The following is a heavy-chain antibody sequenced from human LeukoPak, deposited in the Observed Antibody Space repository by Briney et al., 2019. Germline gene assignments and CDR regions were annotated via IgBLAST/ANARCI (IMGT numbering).Heavy chain of an antibody. Sequence: PGGSLRLSCAVSGFTFSTYPMSWVRQAPGKGLEWVSSISGSGGNTYYADSVKGRFTISRDNSKNTLYMQMNSLRAEDTAVYYCAKGQVASGNTLRFDSWGQGTLVTVSS. J-gene: IGHJ4*02. V-gene: IGHV3-23*01. D-gene: IGHD4-23*01. CDR1: GFTFSTYP. CDR2: ISGSGGNT. CDR3: AKGQVASGNTLRFDS.